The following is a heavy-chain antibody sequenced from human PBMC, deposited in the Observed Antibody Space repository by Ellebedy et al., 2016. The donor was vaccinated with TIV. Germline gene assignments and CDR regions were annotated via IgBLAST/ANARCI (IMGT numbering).Heavy chain of an antibody. J-gene: IGHJ6*03. CDR1: GGTFSSYA. CDR3: ARDPRFLSGSRYYMDV. Sequence: SVKVSXXASGGTFSSYAISWVRQAPGQGLEWMGGIIPIFGTANYAQKFQGRVTITADESTSTAYMELSSLRSEDTAVYYCARDPRFLSGSRYYMDVWGKGTTVTVSS. CDR2: IIPIFGTA. D-gene: IGHD3-10*01. V-gene: IGHV1-69*13.